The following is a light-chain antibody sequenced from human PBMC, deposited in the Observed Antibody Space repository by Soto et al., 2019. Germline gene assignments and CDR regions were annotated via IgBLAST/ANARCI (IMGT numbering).Light chain of an antibody. CDR3: AAWDDSLNGVV. CDR2: SNN. J-gene: IGLJ2*01. Sequence: QSVLTQPPSASGTPGQRVTISCSGSSANIGSNTVNWYQQLPVTAPKLLIDSNNQRPSGVPDRFSGSKSGTSASLAISGLQSEDEADYYCAAWDDSLNGVVFGGVTKLTVL. V-gene: IGLV1-44*01. CDR1: SANIGSNT.